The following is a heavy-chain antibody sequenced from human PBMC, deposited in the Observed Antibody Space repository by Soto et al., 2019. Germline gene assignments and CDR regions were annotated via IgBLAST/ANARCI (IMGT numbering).Heavy chain of an antibody. J-gene: IGHJ5*02. Sequence: PGGSLRLSCAASGFTFSSYGMHWVRQAPGKGLEWVAVISYDGSNKYYADSVKGRFTISRDNSKNTLYLQMNSLRAEDTAVYYCAKDIVSSSSWYLQGGNWFDPWGQGALVTVSS. V-gene: IGHV3-30*18. CDR2: ISYDGSNK. CDR3: AKDIVSSSSWYLQGGNWFDP. CDR1: GFTFSSYG. D-gene: IGHD6-13*01.